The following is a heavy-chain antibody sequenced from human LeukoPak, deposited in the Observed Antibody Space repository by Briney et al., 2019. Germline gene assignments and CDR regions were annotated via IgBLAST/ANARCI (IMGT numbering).Heavy chain of an antibody. CDR2: FDPEDGET. Sequence: ASVKVSCKVSGYTLTELSMHWVRQAPGKGLEGRGGFDPEDGETIYAQKFQGRVTMTEDTSTDTAYMELSSLRSEDTAVYYCATVTFERGYSYGFDYWGQGTLVTVSS. V-gene: IGHV1-24*01. CDR3: ATVTFERGYSYGFDY. CDR1: GYTLTELS. J-gene: IGHJ4*02. D-gene: IGHD5-18*01.